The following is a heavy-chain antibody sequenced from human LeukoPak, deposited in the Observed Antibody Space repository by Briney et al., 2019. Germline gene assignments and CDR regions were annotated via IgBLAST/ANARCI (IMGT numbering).Heavy chain of an antibody. D-gene: IGHD6-19*01. CDR2: INPNSGGT. J-gene: IGHJ4*02. CDR1: GYTFTGYY. V-gene: IGHV1-2*06. Sequence: ASVKVSCKASGYTFTGYYMHWVRQAPGQGLEWMGRINPNSGGTNYAQKFQGRVTMTRDTSISTAYMELSRLRSDDTAVYYCARDRSSSWYCFDYWGLGTLVTVSS. CDR3: ARDRSSSWYCFDY.